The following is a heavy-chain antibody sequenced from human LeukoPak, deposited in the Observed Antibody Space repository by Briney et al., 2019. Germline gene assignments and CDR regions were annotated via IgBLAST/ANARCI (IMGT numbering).Heavy chain of an antibody. CDR2: IYYSGST. J-gene: IGHJ4*02. D-gene: IGHD4-23*01. Sequence: SETLSLTCTVSGGSISSYYWSWIRQPPGKGLEWIGYIYYSGSTNYNPSLKSRVTISVDTSKNQFSLKLSSVTAADTAVYYCARELPDYAGGYWGQGTLVTVSS. CDR3: ARELPDYAGGY. V-gene: IGHV4-59*12. CDR1: GGSISSYY.